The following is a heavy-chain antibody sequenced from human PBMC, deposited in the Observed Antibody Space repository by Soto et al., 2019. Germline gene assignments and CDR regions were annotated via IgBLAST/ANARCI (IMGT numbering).Heavy chain of an antibody. CDR2: THHSGRT. J-gene: IGHJ4*02. CDR3: ARSEATVLDY. V-gene: IGHV4-39*07. CDR1: GGSISSSTYY. Sequence: SETLSLTCTVSGGSISSSTYYWGWMRQPPGKGLEWIGETHHSGRTNYNPSLKSRVTISVDRSKNHFSLKLSSVTAADTAVYYCARSEATVLDYWGQGTLVTVSS. D-gene: IGHD4-17*01.